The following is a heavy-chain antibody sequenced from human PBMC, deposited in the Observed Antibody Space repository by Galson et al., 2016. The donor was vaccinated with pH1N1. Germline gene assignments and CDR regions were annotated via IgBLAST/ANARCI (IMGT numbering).Heavy chain of an antibody. J-gene: IGHJ4*02. CDR2: IYYSGTT. D-gene: IGHD2-21*02. V-gene: IGHV4-59*01. Sequence: ETLSLTCTVSGDSINRNYWSWIRQPPGKGLEWIGYIYYSGTTSYNPSLKSRITISVDSSQGQFSLKLTSVTAADTAVYYCARGGGDRDSWGQGTLVTVSS. CDR3: ARGGGDRDS. CDR1: GDSINRNY.